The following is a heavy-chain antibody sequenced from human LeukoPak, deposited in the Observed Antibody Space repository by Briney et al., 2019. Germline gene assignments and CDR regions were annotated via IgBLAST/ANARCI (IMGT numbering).Heavy chain of an antibody. Sequence: SETLSLTCTVSGFSISSGSYWGWIRQFPGKGLEWIASINRFGSTYYRASLRGRVTISVDTSKNQFSLELNSVTAADTAVYYCARNFRDLGYCSGGSCYVDYWGQGTLVTVSS. CDR1: GFSISSGSY. CDR3: ARNFRDLGYCSGGSCYVDY. J-gene: IGHJ4*02. CDR2: INRFGST. D-gene: IGHD2-15*01. V-gene: IGHV4-38-2*02.